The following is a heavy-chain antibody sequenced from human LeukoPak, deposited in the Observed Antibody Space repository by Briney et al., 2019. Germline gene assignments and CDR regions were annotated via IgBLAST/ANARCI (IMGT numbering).Heavy chain of an antibody. J-gene: IGHJ3*02. D-gene: IGHD2-21*01. CDR1: GDSVSSNSAA. CDR3: AREIEAQTTYCAFDI. CDR2: TYYRSKWFF. V-gene: IGHV6-1*01. Sequence: QTLSLTCAISGDSVSSNSAAWNWIRQSPSRGLEWLGRTYYRSKWFFNYEVSVRSRMTINPDTSKNQFSLQLNSVTPEDTAVYFCAREIEAQTTYCAFDIWGQGTMVTVSS.